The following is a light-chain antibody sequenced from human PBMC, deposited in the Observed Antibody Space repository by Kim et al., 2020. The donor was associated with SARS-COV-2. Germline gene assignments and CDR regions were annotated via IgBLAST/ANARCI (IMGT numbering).Light chain of an antibody. CDR1: QSINSW. V-gene: IGKV1-39*01. CDR2: RTS. J-gene: IGKJ1*01. CDR3: QQSYTFPRT. Sequence: DIQMTQSPSSLSASVGDRVTITCRASQSINSWLNWYQQKPGKAPHLLIYRTSTLQSGVPPRFSGSASGTDFSLTISSLQPEDFVTYYCQQSYTFPRTFGQGTKVDIK.